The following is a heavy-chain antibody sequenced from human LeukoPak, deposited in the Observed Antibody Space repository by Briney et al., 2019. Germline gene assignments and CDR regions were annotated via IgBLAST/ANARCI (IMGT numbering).Heavy chain of an antibody. D-gene: IGHD6-19*01. CDR1: GFIFSNYA. CDR2: ISSRGDST. Sequence: GGSLRLSCAASGFIFSNYAMSWVRQVPGRGLEWVSTISSRGDSTYVADSVKGRFTISRDNSKNSLYLQMNTVRAEDTAVYYCVKGPRPDITVAHTVENWGQGTLVTAFS. J-gene: IGHJ4*02. V-gene: IGHV3-23*01. CDR3: VKGPRPDITVAHTVEN.